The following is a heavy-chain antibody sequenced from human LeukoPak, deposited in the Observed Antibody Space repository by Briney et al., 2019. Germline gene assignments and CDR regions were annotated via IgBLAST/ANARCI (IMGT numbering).Heavy chain of an antibody. J-gene: IGHJ4*02. CDR2: IWYDGSNK. CDR3: AKEGPRSAFDY. V-gene: IGHV3-33*06. CDR1: GFTFGSYG. Sequence: GGSLRLSCAASGFTFGSYGMHWVRQAPGKGLEWVAVIWYDGSNKYYADSVKGRFTISRDNSKNTLYLQMNSLRAEDTAVYYCAKEGPRSAFDYWGQGTLVTVSS.